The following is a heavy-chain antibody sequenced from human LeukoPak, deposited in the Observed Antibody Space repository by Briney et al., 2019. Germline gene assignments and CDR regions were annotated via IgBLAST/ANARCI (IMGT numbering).Heavy chain of an antibody. Sequence: PSETLSLTCTVSDDSLSRYYWSWVRQPAGKGLEWIGRLDTSGNTHYNPSLKSRVTMSVDTSRNQFSLRLTSVTAADAAVYYCARGGDCPDYWAQGTLVTVSS. V-gene: IGHV4-4*07. J-gene: IGHJ4*02. CDR2: LDTSGNT. CDR3: ARGGDCPDY. CDR1: DDSLSRYY. D-gene: IGHD2-21*02.